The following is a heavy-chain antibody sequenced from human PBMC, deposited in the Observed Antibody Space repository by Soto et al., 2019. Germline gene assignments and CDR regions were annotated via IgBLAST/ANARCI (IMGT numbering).Heavy chain of an antibody. Sequence: GASVKVSCKASGNTFTSYYMHWVRQAPGQGREWMGIINPSGGSTSYAQKFQGRVTMTRDTSTSTVYMELSSLRSEDTAVYYCARPIAEAGPPDYLGQGTLVTVSS. CDR3: ARPIAEAGPPDY. CDR2: INPSGGST. D-gene: IGHD6-13*01. CDR1: GNTFTSYY. J-gene: IGHJ4*02. V-gene: IGHV1-46*01.